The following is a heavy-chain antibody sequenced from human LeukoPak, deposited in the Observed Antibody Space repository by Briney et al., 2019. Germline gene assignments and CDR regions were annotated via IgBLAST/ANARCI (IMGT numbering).Heavy chain of an antibody. D-gene: IGHD6-13*01. V-gene: IGHV4-59*08. J-gene: IGHJ3*02. CDR3: ARLRAAAPEGAFDI. CDR2: IYYSGST. CDR1: GGSIGSYY. Sequence: SETLSLTCTVSGGSIGSYYWSWIRQPPGKGLEWIGYIYYSGSTNYNPSLKSRVTVSVDTSKNQFSLRLSSVTAADTAVYYCARLRAAAPEGAFDIWGQGTMVTVSS.